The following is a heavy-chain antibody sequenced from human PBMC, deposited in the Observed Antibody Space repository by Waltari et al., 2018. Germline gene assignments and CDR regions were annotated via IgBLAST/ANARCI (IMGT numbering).Heavy chain of an antibody. D-gene: IGHD3-22*01. CDR3: ATAYNYYDSSGYYADY. CDR1: GYTFTDYF. CDR2: VDPEDGET. V-gene: IGHV1-69-2*01. J-gene: IGHJ4*02. Sequence: EVQLVQSGAEVKKPGATVKISCKASGYTFTDYFIPWVQQAPGKGLEWMGRVDPEDGETIYAEKFQGRVTITADTSTDTAYMELSSLRSEDTAVYYCATAYNYYDSSGYYADYWGQGTLVTVSS.